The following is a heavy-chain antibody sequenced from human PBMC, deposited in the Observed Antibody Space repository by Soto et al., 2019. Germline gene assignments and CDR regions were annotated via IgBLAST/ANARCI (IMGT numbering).Heavy chain of an antibody. CDR1: GGSISSSSYY. V-gene: IGHV4-39*01. CDR3: ARPERGDAFDI. Sequence: QLQLQESGPGLVKPSETLSLTCTVSGGSISSSSYYWGWVRQPPGKGLEWIGSIYYSGSTYYNPSLKSRVTISVDTSKNQFSLKLSSVTAADTAVYYCARPERGDAFDIWGQGTMVTVSS. CDR2: IYYSGST. J-gene: IGHJ3*02.